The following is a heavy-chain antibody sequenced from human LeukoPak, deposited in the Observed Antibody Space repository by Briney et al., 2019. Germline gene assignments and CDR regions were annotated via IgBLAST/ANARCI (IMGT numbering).Heavy chain of an antibody. J-gene: IGHJ4*02. CDR1: GFTFSDHY. V-gene: IGHV3-72*01. D-gene: IGHD4-23*01. Sequence: GGSLTLSCAVSGFTFSDHYMDWVRQAPGKGLEWVGRSRNKADSYTTEYAASVKGRFTISRDDSKNSLYLQMNYLRTEDTAVYYCARGGLYGGSSAFDFWGQGTLVTVSS. CDR3: ARGGLYGGSSAFDF. CDR2: SRNKADSYTT.